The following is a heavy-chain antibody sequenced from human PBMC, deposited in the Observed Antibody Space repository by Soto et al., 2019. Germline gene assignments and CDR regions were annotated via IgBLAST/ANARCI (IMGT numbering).Heavy chain of an antibody. Sequence: SETLSLTCTVSGASISGFYWSWIRKSAGRGLEWIGRIYATWTTDYNPSLKSRVMMSVDTSKKQFSLKLRSVTAADTAVYYCVRDGTKTLRDWFDPWGQGISVTVSS. CDR3: VRDGTKTLRDWFDP. J-gene: IGHJ5*02. V-gene: IGHV4-4*07. CDR1: GASISGFY. D-gene: IGHD1-1*01. CDR2: IYATWTT.